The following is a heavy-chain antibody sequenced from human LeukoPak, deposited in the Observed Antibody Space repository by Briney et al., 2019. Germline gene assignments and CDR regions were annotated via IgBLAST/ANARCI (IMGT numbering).Heavy chain of an antibody. Sequence: GGSLRLSCAASGFTFSSYEMNWVRQAPGKGLEWVSYISSSGGRTYYADSLKGRFTISRDNSKNTLYLQMNSLRAEDTAVYYCAKDIGYCSGGSCYLYDYWGQGTLVTVSS. J-gene: IGHJ4*02. CDR3: AKDIGYCSGGSCYLYDY. V-gene: IGHV3-23*01. D-gene: IGHD2-15*01. CDR1: GFTFSSYE. CDR2: ISSSGGRT.